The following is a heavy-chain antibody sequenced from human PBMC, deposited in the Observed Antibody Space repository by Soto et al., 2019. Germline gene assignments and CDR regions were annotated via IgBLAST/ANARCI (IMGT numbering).Heavy chain of an antibody. CDR1: GGSVSSNSYS. Sequence: ETLSLTCTVSGGSVSSNSYSWGWIRHSPGKGLEWIGTIYSTENTYYNPSLLSRVTISVDTSKNEFSLRLSSVTAADTAVYYCARLTSSRFPNFDFWGQGTLVTVSS. J-gene: IGHJ4*02. CDR2: IYSTENT. V-gene: IGHV4-39*01. CDR3: ARLTSSRFPNFDF. D-gene: IGHD2-2*01.